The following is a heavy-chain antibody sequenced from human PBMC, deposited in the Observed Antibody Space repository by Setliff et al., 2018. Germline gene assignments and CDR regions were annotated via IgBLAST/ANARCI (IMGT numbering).Heavy chain of an antibody. Sequence: PSETLSLTCSVSGGSIDSHYWSWIRQPPGKGLEWIGSIYYSGNTNYNPSLKSRVTISIDTSKNQFSLKLSSVTAADTAVYYCAGRRLDYGGNLGAFDIWGQGTMVTVSS. J-gene: IGHJ3*02. CDR1: GGSIDSHY. CDR2: IYYSGNT. CDR3: AGRRLDYGGNLGAFDI. V-gene: IGHV4-59*11. D-gene: IGHD4-17*01.